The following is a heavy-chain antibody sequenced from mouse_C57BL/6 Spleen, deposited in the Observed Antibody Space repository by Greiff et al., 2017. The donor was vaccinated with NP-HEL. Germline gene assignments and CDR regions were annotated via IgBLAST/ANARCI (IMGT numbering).Heavy chain of an antibody. Sequence: VQLKQSGPGLVAPSPSLSITCTVSGFSLTSYGVSWVRQPPGTGLEWLGVIWGDGSTNYHSALIARLSISKDNSKSQVFLKLNSLQTDDTATCYCAKGGFLYAMDDWGQGTSVTVSS. V-gene: IGHV2-3*01. J-gene: IGHJ4*01. CDR1: GFSLTSYG. CDR2: IWGDGST. CDR3: AKGGFLYAMDD.